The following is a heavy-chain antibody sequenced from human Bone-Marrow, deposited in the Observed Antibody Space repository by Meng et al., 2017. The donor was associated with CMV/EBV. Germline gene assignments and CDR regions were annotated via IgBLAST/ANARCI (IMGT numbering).Heavy chain of an antibody. V-gene: IGHV4-39*01. CDR2: IYYSGST. D-gene: IGHD2-2*02. CDR3: ARLRDCSSTSCYTGFDP. Sequence: SETLSLTCTVSGGSISSYYWGWIRQPPGKGLEWIGSIYYSGSTYYNPSLKSRVTISVDTSKNQFSLKLSSVTAADTAVYYCARLRDCSSTSCYTGFDPWGQGTLVTVSS. J-gene: IGHJ5*02. CDR1: GGSISSYY.